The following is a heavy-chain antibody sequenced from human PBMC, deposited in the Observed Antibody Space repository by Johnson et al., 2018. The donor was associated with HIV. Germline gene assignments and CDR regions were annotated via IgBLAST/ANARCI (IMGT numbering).Heavy chain of an antibody. CDR1: GFSFSRYW. D-gene: IGHD2-15*01. Sequence: VQLVESGGGVVQPGRSLRLSCAVSGFSFSRYWMSWVRQAPGKGLEWVANIKQDGSEEYYVDSVKGRFTISRDNAKNSVYVQMNSLRAEDTAVYYCARGGSCYNAHFDIWGQGTMVTVSS. CDR3: ARGGSCYNAHFDI. J-gene: IGHJ3*02. V-gene: IGHV3-7*03. CDR2: IKQDGSEE.